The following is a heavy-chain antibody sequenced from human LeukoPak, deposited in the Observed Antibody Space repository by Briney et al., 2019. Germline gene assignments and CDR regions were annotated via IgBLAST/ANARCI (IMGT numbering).Heavy chain of an antibody. D-gene: IGHD3-22*01. CDR2: ISWNSGSI. J-gene: IGHJ4*01. CDR3: AKDQDSSGYYFDY. Sequence: GRSLRLSCAASGFTFDNYAMHWVRLAPGKGLEWVSGISWNSGSIGYADSVKGRFTISRDNAKNSLYLQMNSLRAEDTALYYCAKDQDSSGYYFDYWDQGTLVTVSS. V-gene: IGHV3-9*01. CDR1: GFTFDNYA.